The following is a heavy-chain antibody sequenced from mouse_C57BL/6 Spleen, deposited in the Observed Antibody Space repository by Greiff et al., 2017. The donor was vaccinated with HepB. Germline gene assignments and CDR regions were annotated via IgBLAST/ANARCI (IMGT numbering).Heavy chain of an antibody. CDR3: ARSPHAAKALYWYFDV. V-gene: IGHV1-39*01. Sequence: VQLQQSGPELVKPGASVKISCKASGYSFTDYNMNWVKQSTGKSLEWIGVINPNYGTTSYNQKFKGKATLTVDQSSSTAYMQLNSLTSEDSAVYYCARSPHAAKALYWYFDVWGTGTTVTVSS. CDR2: INPNYGTT. J-gene: IGHJ1*03. CDR1: GYSFTDYN.